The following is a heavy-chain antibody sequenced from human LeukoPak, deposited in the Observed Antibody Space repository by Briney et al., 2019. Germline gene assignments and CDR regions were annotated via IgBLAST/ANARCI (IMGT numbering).Heavy chain of an antibody. CDR2: MYTTGSS. V-gene: IGHV4-4*07. CDR1: GGSLNNYY. D-gene: IGHD1-26*01. J-gene: IGHJ4*02. CDR3: ARGQTVGATALDY. Sequence: SETLSLTCTVSGGSLNNYYWSWIRQPAGKGLEFIGRMYTTGSSTYNPSLESRVTLSLDTSKNQFFLKLTSVTAADTAVYYCARGQTVGATALDYWGRGTLITVSS.